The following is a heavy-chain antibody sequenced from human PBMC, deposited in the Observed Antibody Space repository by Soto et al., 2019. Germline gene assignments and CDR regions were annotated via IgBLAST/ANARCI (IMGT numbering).Heavy chain of an antibody. V-gene: IGHV1-69*13. CDR3: ARTEGSHDFWSGYYTGPFDY. CDR2: IIPIFDTA. Sequence: GASVKVSCKASGGTFSSYAISWVRQAPGQGLEWMGGIIPIFDTANYAQKFQGRVTITADESTSTAYMELSSLRSEDTAVYYCARTEGSHDFWSGYYTGPFDYWGQGTLVTVSS. J-gene: IGHJ4*02. D-gene: IGHD3-3*01. CDR1: GGTFSSYA.